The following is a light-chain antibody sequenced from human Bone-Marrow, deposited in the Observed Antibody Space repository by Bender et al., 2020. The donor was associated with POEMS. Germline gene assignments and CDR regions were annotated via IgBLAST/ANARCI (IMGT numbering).Light chain of an antibody. V-gene: IGLV2-11*01. CDR1: SSDVGGYSH. CDR2: EVS. CDR3: FSYTSTPAYV. Sequence: QPALTQPRSVSGSPGQSVTISCTGTSSDVGGYSHVSWYQLYPDKAPKIIIYEVSSRPSGVSNRISGSKSGNTASLTISGLQAEDEADYYCFSYTSTPAYVFGTGTKVTVL. J-gene: IGLJ1*01.